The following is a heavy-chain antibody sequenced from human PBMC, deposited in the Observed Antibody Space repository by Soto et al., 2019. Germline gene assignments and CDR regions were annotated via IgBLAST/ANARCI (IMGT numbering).Heavy chain of an antibody. CDR3: ARDRVVPAAIGMDV. J-gene: IGHJ6*02. CDR1: GGSISSYY. D-gene: IGHD2-2*01. V-gene: IGHV4-59*01. CDR2: IYYSGST. Sequence: SESLSLTCTVSGGSISSYYWSWIRQPPGKGLEWIGYIYYSGSTNYNPSLKSRVTISVDTSKNQFSLKLSSVTAADTAVYYCARDRVVPAAIGMDVWGQGTTVTVSS.